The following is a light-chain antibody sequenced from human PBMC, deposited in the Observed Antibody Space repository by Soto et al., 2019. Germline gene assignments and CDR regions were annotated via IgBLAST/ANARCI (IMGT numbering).Light chain of an antibody. V-gene: IGKV3-15*01. J-gene: IGKJ4*01. Sequence: EIVVTQSPATLSVSPGESATLSCRASQSLSGDLAWYQQKPGQAPRLLIYCASTRATGIPARFSGSGSGTEFTLTISSLQSEDFTVYYCQQYYDWPLTFGGGTKVEIK. CDR2: CAS. CDR3: QQYYDWPLT. CDR1: QSLSGD.